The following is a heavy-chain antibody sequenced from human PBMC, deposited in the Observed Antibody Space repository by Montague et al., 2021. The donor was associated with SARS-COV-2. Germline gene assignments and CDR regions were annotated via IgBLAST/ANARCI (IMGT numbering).Heavy chain of an antibody. Sequence: SETLSLTCTIHGGSFSGGSFSGFYWNWVRQAPGKGLEWIGEINDSGSTNYKPSLRSRVTISVDTSKNQFSLKLSSVTAADTAVYYCARIPHTPGRWLLGSRGASIPQSFWFDPWGQGTLVTVSS. D-gene: IGHD5-24*01. J-gene: IGHJ5*02. CDR3: ARIPHTPGRWLLGSRGASIPQSFWFDP. CDR1: GGSFSGFY. CDR2: INDSGST. V-gene: IGHV4-34*01.